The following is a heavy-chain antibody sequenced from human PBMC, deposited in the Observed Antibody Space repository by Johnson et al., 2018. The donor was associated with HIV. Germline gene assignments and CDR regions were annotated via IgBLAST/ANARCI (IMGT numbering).Heavy chain of an antibody. CDR1: GFTFDDYG. J-gene: IGHJ3*02. CDR3: AKDKDAFDI. Sequence: VQLVESGGGLVQPGRSLRLSCAASGFTFDDYGMTWVRQAPGKGLEWVSGIYWTGGSIGYADSVKGRFTISRDNAKNSLYLQMNSLRAEDTAVYYCAKDKDAFDIWGQGTMVTVSS. V-gene: IGHV3-9*01. CDR2: IYWTGGSI.